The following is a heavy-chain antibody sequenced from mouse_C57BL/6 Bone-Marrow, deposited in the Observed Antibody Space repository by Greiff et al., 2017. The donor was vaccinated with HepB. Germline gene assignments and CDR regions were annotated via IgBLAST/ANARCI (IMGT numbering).Heavy chain of an antibody. D-gene: IGHD1-1*01. CDR2: ISSGGDYI. Sequence: VQLKESGEGLVKPGGSLKLSCAASGFTFSSYAMSWVRQTPEKRLEWVAYISSGGDYIYYADTVKGRFTISRDNARNTLYLQMSSLKSEDTAMYYCTRENYYGSPDYWGQGTTLTVSS. CDR1: GFTFSSYA. J-gene: IGHJ2*01. V-gene: IGHV5-9-1*02. CDR3: TRENYYGSPDY.